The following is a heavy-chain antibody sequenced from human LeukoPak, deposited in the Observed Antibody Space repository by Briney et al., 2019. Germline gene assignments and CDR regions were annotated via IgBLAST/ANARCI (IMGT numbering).Heavy chain of an antibody. D-gene: IGHD4-17*01. CDR3: ARDIRGYGDFDC. CDR1: GSTFTIYS. CDR2: ISSSGTTM. J-gene: IGHJ4*02. Sequence: PGGSLRLSCAASGSTFTIYSMNWVRQAPGKGLEWVSYISSSGTTMYYADSVKGRFTISRDNAKNSLYLQMNSLRDEDTAVYYCARDIRGYGDFDCWGQGTLVTVSS. V-gene: IGHV3-48*02.